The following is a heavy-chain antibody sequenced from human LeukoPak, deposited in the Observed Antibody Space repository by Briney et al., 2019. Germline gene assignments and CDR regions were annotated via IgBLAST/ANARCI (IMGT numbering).Heavy chain of an antibody. CDR3: ARDHYDSSEFDS. V-gene: IGHV3-33*01. Sequence: GGSLRLSCAASGFTFNNFGMHWVRQAPGKGLDWVAIIWYDGSNKYYADSVKGRFTISRDNSKNTLYLQMNSLRDEDTAVYYCARDHYDSSEFDSWGQGTLVTVSS. CDR2: IWYDGSNK. D-gene: IGHD3-22*01. CDR1: GFTFNNFG. J-gene: IGHJ4*02.